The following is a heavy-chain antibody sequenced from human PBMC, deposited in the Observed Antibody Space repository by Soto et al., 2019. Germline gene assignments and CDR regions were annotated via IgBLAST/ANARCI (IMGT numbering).Heavy chain of an antibody. CDR2: ISNSGGST. Sequence: EVPLLESGGGLVQPGGSLRLSGAASGFTFITYAMTWVRQAPGKGLEWVSTISNSGGSTYYDDSVKGRFTISRDNSKRTLFLQMNSLRAEDASVYYCAKERTAERELRHFDYWGQVTLVTFSS. V-gene: IGHV3-23*01. CDR1: GFTFITYA. CDR3: AKERTAERELRHFDY. D-gene: IGHD1-7*01. J-gene: IGHJ4*02.